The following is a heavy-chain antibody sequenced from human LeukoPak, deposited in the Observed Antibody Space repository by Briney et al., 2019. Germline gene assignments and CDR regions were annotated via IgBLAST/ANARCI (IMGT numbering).Heavy chain of an antibody. CDR2: INWNGGST. V-gene: IGHV3-20*04. J-gene: IGHJ4*02. D-gene: IGHD3-3*01. CDR1: GFTFDDYG. Sequence: GGSLRLSCAASGFTFDDYGMSWVRQAPGKGLEWVSGINWNGGSTGYADSVKGRFTISRDNAKNSLYLQMNSLRAEDTALYYCARGQAYDFWSGYDYWGQGTLVTVSS. CDR3: ARGQAYDFWSGYDY.